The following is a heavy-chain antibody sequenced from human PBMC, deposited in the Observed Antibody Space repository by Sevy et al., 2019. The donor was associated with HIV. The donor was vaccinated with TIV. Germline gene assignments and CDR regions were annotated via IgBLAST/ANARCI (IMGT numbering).Heavy chain of an antibody. CDR3: ARMGGYADTSGYYPLKY. J-gene: IGHJ4*02. CDR2: INPGTGGT. CDR1: GYSFTGYY. V-gene: IGHV1-2*02. Sequence: ASVKVSCKASGYSFTGYYVHWLRQAPGQGLEWMGWINPGTGGTYFARRFQDRVTLTRGKSITTAFMELNGLTFEDTAVYYCARMGGYADTSGYYPLKYWGQGTLVTVSS. D-gene: IGHD3-22*01.